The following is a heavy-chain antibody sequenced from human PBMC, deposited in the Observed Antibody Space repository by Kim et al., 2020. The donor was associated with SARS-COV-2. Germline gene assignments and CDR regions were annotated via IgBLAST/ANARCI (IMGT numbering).Heavy chain of an antibody. CDR2: ISYDGSNK. V-gene: IGHV3-30*04. Sequence: GGSLRLSCAASGFTFSSYAMHWVRQAPGKGQEGVAVISYDGSNKYYADSVKGRFTISRDNSKNTLYLQMNSLRAEDTAVYYCARTPTRIAAVVYFDYWGQRTLVTVSS. D-gene: IGHD6-13*01. CDR1: GFTFSSYA. CDR3: ARTPTRIAAVVYFDY. J-gene: IGHJ4*02.